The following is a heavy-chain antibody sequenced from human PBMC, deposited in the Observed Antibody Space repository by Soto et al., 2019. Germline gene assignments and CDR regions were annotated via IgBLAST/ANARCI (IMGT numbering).Heavy chain of an antibody. V-gene: IGHV4-39*01. CDR3: ARQSRDITMIVVVIENYAFDI. D-gene: IGHD3-22*01. CDR2: IYYSGST. CDR1: GGSISSSSYY. Sequence: PSETLSLTCTVSGGSISSSSYYWGWIRQPPGKGLEWIGSIYYSGSTYYNTSLKSRVTISVDTSKNQFSLKLSSVTAADTAVYYCARQSRDITMIVVVIENYAFDIWGQGTMVTVSS. J-gene: IGHJ3*02.